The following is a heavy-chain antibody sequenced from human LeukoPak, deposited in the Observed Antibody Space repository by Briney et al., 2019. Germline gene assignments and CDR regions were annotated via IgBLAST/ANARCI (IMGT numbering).Heavy chain of an antibody. CDR2: IKQDEGEI. CDR3: ARDKGDYDTSGSLFVF. CDR1: GFTFSRYW. J-gene: IGHJ4*02. D-gene: IGHD3-22*01. Sequence: PGGSLRLSCAASGFTFSRYWMSWVRQVPRKGLEWVANIKQDEGEIYYVDSVKGRFTISRDNAKSLLYLQMNSLRAGDTAVYYCARDKGDYDTSGSLFVFGGQGTLVTVSS. V-gene: IGHV3-7*03.